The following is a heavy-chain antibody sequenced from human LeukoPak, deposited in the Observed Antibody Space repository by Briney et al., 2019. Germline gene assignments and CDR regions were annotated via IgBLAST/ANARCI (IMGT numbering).Heavy chain of an antibody. CDR3: AKKADLYYYDSSGYLGYYFDY. CDR1: GFTFSSYA. V-gene: IGHV3-23*01. J-gene: IGHJ4*02. Sequence: PGGSLRLSCAASGFTFSSYAMSWVRQAPGKGLEWVSAISGSGGSTYYADSVKGRFTISRDNSKNTLYLQMNSLRAEDTAVYYCAKKADLYYYDSSGYLGYYFDYWGQGTLVTVSS. CDR2: ISGSGGST. D-gene: IGHD3-22*01.